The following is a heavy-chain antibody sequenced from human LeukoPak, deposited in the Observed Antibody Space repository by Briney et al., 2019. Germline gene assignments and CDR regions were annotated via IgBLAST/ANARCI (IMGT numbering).Heavy chain of an antibody. CDR2: ISWNSNNI. D-gene: IGHD3-9*01. CDR1: GFTFDDYA. CDR3: AKDRYFDWLGGPDY. V-gene: IGHV3-9*01. Sequence: PGRSLRLSCAASGFTFDDYAMHWVRQAPGKGLEWVSGISWNSNNIGYADSVKGRFTISRDNAKNSLYLQMNSLRAEDTALYYCAKDRYFDWLGGPDYWGQGTLVTVSS. J-gene: IGHJ4*02.